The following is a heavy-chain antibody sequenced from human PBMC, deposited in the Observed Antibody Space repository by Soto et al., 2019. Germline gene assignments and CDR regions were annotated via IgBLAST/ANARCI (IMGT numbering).Heavy chain of an antibody. CDR2: FSLSGTT. CDR1: GASITGSFF. Sequence: SETLSLTCTVSGASITGSFFWSWIRQPAGKGLEWIGRFSLSGTTNYNPSLRSRVTMSADVSKNQFSLRLTSVTAADTALYYCARGMTPPGAPAWYYFDSWGQGTPVTVSS. CDR3: ARGMTPPGAPAWYYFDS. J-gene: IGHJ4*02. D-gene: IGHD2-8*02. V-gene: IGHV4-4*07.